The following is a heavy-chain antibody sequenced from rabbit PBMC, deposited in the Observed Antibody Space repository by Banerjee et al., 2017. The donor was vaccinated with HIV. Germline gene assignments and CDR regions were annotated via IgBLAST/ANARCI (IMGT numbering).Heavy chain of an antibody. CDR3: ARDRDGDAGYGSLAL. CDR2: INTSSGNT. D-gene: IGHD7-1*01. J-gene: IGHJ3*01. V-gene: IGHV1S45*01. CDR1: GFSFSSSYW. Sequence: EESGGDLVKPEGSLTLTCTASGFSFSSSYWICWVRQAPGKGLEWIACINTSSGNTVYASWAKGRFTISKTSSTTVTLQMTSLTAADTATYFCARDRDGDAGYGSLALWGQGTLVTVS.